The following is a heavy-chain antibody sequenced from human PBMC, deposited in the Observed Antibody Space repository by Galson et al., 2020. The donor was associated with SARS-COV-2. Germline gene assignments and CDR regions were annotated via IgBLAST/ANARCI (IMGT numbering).Heavy chain of an antibody. CDR1: GGSISNINYY. CDR3: ATDIYCSAGLCYFYYGMDV. V-gene: IGHV4-39*07. J-gene: IGHJ6*02. CDR2: IYYSGLT. D-gene: IGHD2-8*02. Sequence: SETLSLTCTVSGGSISNINYYWGWIRQPPGKGLEWIGSIYYSGLTYYNPSLKSRITISVDTSKNQFSLNLSSVTAADTAVYYCATDIYCSAGLCYFYYGMDVWGQGTTVTVSS.